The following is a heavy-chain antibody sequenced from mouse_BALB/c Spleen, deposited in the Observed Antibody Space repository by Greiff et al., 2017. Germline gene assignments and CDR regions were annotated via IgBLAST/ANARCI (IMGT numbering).Heavy chain of an antibody. Sequence: EVQGVESGGGLVQPGGSRKLSCAASGFTFSSFGMHWVRQAPEKGLEWVAYISSGSSTIYYADTVKGRFTISRDNPKNTLFLQMTSLRSEDTAMYYCARKRYDRGYAMDYWGQGTSVTVSS. CDR1: GFTFSSFG. D-gene: IGHD2-14*01. J-gene: IGHJ4*01. CDR3: ARKRYDRGYAMDY. V-gene: IGHV5-17*02. CDR2: ISSGSSTI.